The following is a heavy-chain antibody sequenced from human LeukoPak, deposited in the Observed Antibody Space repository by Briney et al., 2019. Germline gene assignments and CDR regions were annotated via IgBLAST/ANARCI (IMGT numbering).Heavy chain of an antibody. Sequence: SETLSLTCSVSGVSIFSYYWNWIRQPPGKGREWIGYVHYSGSTNYNPSLKSRVTISVDTSKSQFSLKLSSATAADTAVYYCATGRSIRYFDYWGQGTLLTVSS. CDR1: GVSIFSYY. CDR2: VHYSGST. J-gene: IGHJ4*02. V-gene: IGHV4-59*08. D-gene: IGHD3-9*01. CDR3: ATGRSIRYFDY.